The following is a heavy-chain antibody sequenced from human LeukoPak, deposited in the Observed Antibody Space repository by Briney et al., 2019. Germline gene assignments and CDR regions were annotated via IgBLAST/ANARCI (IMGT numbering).Heavy chain of an antibody. J-gene: IGHJ1*01. CDR3: ARGPLVLSAFPPLYCSGGSCYSAFTGYFQH. D-gene: IGHD2-15*01. Sequence: SQTLSLTCTVSGGSISSGGYYWGWIRQPPGKGLEWIGSIYHSGSTYYNPSLKSRVTISVDTSKNQFSLKLNSVTAADTAVYYCARGPLVLSAFPPLYCSGGSCYSAFTGYFQHWGQGTLVTVSS. V-gene: IGHV4-39*07. CDR2: IYHSGST. CDR1: GGSISSGGYY.